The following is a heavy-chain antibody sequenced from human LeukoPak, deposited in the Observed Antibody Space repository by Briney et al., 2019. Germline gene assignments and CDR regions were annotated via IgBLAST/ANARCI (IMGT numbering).Heavy chain of an antibody. Sequence: QPGGSLRLSCAASGIVFSNTAMNWARQSPGRGLEWVSAISGGGERTFYADSVKGRFTISRDNSKNMVYLQMNSLRADDTAIYYCGKDCGQYSSGPEFDPRGQGALVTVSS. J-gene: IGHJ5*02. V-gene: IGHV3-23*01. CDR1: GIVFSNTA. CDR2: ISGGGERT. CDR3: GKDCGQYSSGPEFDP. D-gene: IGHD6-19*01.